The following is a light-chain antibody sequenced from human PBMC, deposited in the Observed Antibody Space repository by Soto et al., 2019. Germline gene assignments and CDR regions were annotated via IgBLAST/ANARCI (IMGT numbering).Light chain of an antibody. J-gene: IGKJ3*01. CDR3: QQASSFPPT. Sequence: DIPMTQSPSSVSASIGDRVTITCRATQGIASWLAWYQQKPGKAPKLLIYAASNLQSGVPSRFSGSGFGTDFTLPISSLQPEDFATYFCQQASSFPPTFGPGTKVDI. CDR2: AAS. V-gene: IGKV1-12*01. CDR1: QGIASW.